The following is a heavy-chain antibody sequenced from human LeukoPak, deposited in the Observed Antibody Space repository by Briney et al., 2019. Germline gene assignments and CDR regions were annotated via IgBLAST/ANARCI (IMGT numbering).Heavy chain of an antibody. CDR2: INPNSGGT. J-gene: IGHJ4*02. CDR1: GYTFTGYY. Sequence: ASVKVSCKASGYTFTGYYMHWVRQAPGQGLEWMGWINPNSGGTNYAQKFQGWVTMTRDTSISTAYMELSRLRSDDTAVYYCAKDSLPPDYDFWSGYYGPRPFDYWGQGTLVTVSS. CDR3: AKDSLPPDYDFWSGYYGPRPFDY. V-gene: IGHV1-2*04. D-gene: IGHD3-3*01.